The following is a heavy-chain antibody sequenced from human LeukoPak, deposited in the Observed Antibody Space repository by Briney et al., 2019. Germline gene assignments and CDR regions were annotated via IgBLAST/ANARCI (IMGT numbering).Heavy chain of an antibody. CDR3: AGAGYDYFDY. V-gene: IGHV1-18*01. Sequence: ASVKVSCKASGYTFTSYGISSVRQTPRQGREWMGWISAYNGNTNYAQKLQGRVTMTTDTSTSTAYMELRSLRSDDTAVYYCAGAGYDYFDYWGQGTLVTVSS. D-gene: IGHD3-9*01. CDR2: ISAYNGNT. J-gene: IGHJ4*02. CDR1: GYTFTSYG.